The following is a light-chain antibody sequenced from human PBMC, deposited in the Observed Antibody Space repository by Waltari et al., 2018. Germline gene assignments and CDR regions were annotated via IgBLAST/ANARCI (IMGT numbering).Light chain of an antibody. Sequence: VVVTQTPLSLTVTPGEPASISCSSRQSLLDSEDGATSLDWYLQKPGQSPKLLIFTLSNRAPGVPDRFTGSGSGTYFTLKISRVEAEDVGVYYCMQRIGFPWSFGQGTKVEIK. V-gene: IGKV2-40*01. CDR1: QSLLDSEDGATS. CDR3: MQRIGFPWS. J-gene: IGKJ1*01. CDR2: TLS.